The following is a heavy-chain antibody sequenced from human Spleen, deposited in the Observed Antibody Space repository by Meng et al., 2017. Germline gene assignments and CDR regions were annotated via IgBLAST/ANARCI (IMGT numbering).Heavy chain of an antibody. CDR1: GGSFSGYY. J-gene: IGHJ4*02. CDR3: AARGYYLAGY. V-gene: IGHV4-34*01. Sequence: QVQLQQWGAGLLKPSETLSLPCAVYGGSFSGYYWSWIRQPPGKGLEWIGEINHSGSTNYNPSLKSRVTISVDTSKNQFSLKLSSVTAADTAVYYCAARGYYLAGYWGQGTLVTVSS. CDR2: INHSGST. D-gene: IGHD3-22*01.